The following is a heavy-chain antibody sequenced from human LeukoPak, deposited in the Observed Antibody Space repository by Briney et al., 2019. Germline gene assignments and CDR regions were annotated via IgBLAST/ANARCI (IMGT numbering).Heavy chain of an antibody. V-gene: IGHV4-59*08. CDR3: ARLFPTYYDILTGLYYYYGMDV. D-gene: IGHD3-9*01. CDR2: T. Sequence: TNYTPSLKSRVTISVDTSKNQFSLKLSSVTAADTAVYYCARLFPTYYDILTGLYYYYGMDVWGQGTTVTVSS. J-gene: IGHJ6*02.